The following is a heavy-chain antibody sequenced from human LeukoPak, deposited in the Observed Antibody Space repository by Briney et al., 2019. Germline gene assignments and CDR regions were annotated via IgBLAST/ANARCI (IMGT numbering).Heavy chain of an antibody. CDR1: GFTFSHYW. V-gene: IGHV3-7*01. CDR3: ARGDIVVVVDAFDI. CDR2: IKEDGSVK. J-gene: IGHJ3*02. Sequence: GGSLRLSCAASGFTFSHYWMSWVRQAPGKGLEWLANIKEDGSVKYYVDSVKGRFTISRDNAKNSLYLQMNSLRAEDTAVYYCARGDIVVVVDAFDIWGQGTMVAVSS. D-gene: IGHD2-15*01.